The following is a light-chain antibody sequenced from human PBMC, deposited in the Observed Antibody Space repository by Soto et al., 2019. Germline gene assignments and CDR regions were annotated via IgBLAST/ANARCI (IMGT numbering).Light chain of an antibody. J-gene: IGKJ1*01. CDR3: LQDHDDSWT. CDR2: AAS. CDR1: QSIDGN. Sequence: EIVLTQSPATLSVSPGEGATLSCRASQSIDGNLAWYQQRPGQAPRLLINAASTRATGVPARFSGSGSGTDFTLTVSSLQPEDFATYYCLQDHDDSWTFGQGTKVDIK. V-gene: IGKV3-15*01.